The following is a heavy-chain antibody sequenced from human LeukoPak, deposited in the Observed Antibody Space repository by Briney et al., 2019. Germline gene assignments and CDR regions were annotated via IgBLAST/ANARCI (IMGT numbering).Heavy chain of an antibody. CDR1: GFTFDDYA. CDR3: AKDRHYDILTGYPKYFQH. CDR2: ISWNSGSI. Sequence: GGPLRLSCAASGFTFDDYAMHWVRQAPGKGLEWVSGISWNSGSIGYADSVKGRFTISRDNAKNSLYLQMNSLRAEDTALYYCAKDRHYDILTGYPKYFQHWGQGTLVTVSS. J-gene: IGHJ1*01. D-gene: IGHD3-9*01. V-gene: IGHV3-9*01.